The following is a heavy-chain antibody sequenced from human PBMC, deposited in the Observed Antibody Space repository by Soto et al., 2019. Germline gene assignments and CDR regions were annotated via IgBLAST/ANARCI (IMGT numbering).Heavy chain of an antibody. CDR2: ILNDGSEQ. Sequence: QMQLVESGGGVVQPGRSLRLSCAASGFTFRNYGMHWVRQAPGKGLEWVSLILNDGSEQLYRDSVKGRFTISRDNSRNTLYLGMSSLRDDNTALYYCVRDDDYGPNALDMGGPGTMVSVSS. CDR3: VRDDDYGPNALDM. CDR1: GFTFRNYG. V-gene: IGHV3-33*01. J-gene: IGHJ3*01. D-gene: IGHD3-10*01.